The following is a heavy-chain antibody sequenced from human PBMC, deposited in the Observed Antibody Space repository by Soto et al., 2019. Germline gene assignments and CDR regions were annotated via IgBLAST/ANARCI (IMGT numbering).Heavy chain of an antibody. Sequence: GGSLRLSCVGSGFTFSTYSTNWVRQAPGKGLEWVSSISSRSDIYYADSVKGRFTISRDNAKNSVSLQMNSLRAEDTAVYYCAREYTAWPLAYGLDVWGQGTTVTVSS. CDR1: GFTFSTYS. CDR2: ISSRSDI. J-gene: IGHJ6*02. D-gene: IGHD2-2*02. CDR3: AREYTAWPLAYGLDV. V-gene: IGHV3-21*01.